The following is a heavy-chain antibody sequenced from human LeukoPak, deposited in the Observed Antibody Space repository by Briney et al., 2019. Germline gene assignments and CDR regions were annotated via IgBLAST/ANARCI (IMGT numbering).Heavy chain of an antibody. CDR3: AKPIVGNSLGFDC. V-gene: IGHV3-23*01. J-gene: IGHJ4*02. CDR1: GFTFSNYA. D-gene: IGHD1-26*01. CDR2: LSGSGDST. Sequence: GGSLRLSCAVSGFTFSNYAMRWVRQAPGKGLEWVSSLSGSGDSTYYAESVKGRFSISRDNSKNTLYLQMDSLRVEDTAVYYCAKPIVGNSLGFDCWGQGTLVPVPS.